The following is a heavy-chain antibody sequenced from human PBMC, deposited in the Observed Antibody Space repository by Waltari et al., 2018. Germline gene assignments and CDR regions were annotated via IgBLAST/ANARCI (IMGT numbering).Heavy chain of an antibody. CDR1: GDSMSSTDW. CDR2: IQRSGRT. J-gene: IGHJ4*02. V-gene: IGHV4-4*02. CDR3: ARDRGRGIYLDS. Sequence: QMQLQESGPGLVKPSGTLSVTCTVSGDSMSSTDWWSWVRQSPEKGLEWIGQIQRSGRTHYNPSLESRVTISIDTSNNQFSLKVTSTTAADTALYYCARDRGRGIYLDSWGRGTLVTVSP. D-gene: IGHD2-15*01.